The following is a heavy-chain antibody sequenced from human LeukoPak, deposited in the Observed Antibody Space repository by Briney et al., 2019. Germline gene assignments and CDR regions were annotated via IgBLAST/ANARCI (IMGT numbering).Heavy chain of an antibody. D-gene: IGHD2-8*01. J-gene: IGHJ4*02. CDR1: GYSFSAYR. V-gene: IGHV5-10-1*01. CDR3: ASVYAGDFDY. CDR2: IDPSDSHI. Sequence: GESLKISCQGSGYSFSAYRITWVRQMPGKGLEWMGRIDPSDSHINYSASFQGHVTISVDKSISTAYLQWSSLKASDTAMYYCASVYAGDFDYWGQGTLVTVSS.